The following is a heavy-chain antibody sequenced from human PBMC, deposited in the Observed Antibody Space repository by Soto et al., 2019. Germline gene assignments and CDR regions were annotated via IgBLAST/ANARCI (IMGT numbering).Heavy chain of an antibody. Sequence: EVQLLESGGGLVQPGGSLRLSCAASRFSFSDYAMSWVRQAPGKGLEWVANIKQDGSEKRYVDSVRGRFTISRDDAKNSLYLQMNSLRAEDTAVYYCARQILGSSTTFDPGGQGTLVIVSP. J-gene: IGHJ5*02. D-gene: IGHD1-26*01. CDR3: ARQILGSSTTFDP. CDR2: IKQDGSEK. V-gene: IGHV3-7*01. CDR1: RFSFSDYA.